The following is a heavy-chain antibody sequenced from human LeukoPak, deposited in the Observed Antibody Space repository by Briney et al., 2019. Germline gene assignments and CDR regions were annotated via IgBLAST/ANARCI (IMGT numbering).Heavy chain of an antibody. CDR3: ARAPLRTLAAPGSLDY. CDR1: EFTFSSYW. J-gene: IGHJ4*02. CDR2: INNNGSST. V-gene: IGHV3-74*01. Sequence: PGGSLRLSCAASEFTFSSYWMHWVRQAPGKGLVWVSRINNNGSSTSYADSVKGRFTISRDNAKNTLYLQMNSLRAEDTAMYYCARAPLRTLAAPGSLDYWGQGTLVTVSS. D-gene: IGHD6-13*01.